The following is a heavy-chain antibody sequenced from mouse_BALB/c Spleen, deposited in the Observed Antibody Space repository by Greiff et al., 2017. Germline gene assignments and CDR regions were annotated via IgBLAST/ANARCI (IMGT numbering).Heavy chain of an antibody. Sequence: VNLVESGAELARPGASVKMSCKASGYTFTSYTMHWVKQRPGQGLEWIGYINPSSGYTNYNQKFKDKATLTADKSSSTAYMQLSSLTSEDSAVYYCARGRFYWYFDVWGAGTTVTVSS. J-gene: IGHJ1*01. CDR1: GYTFTSYT. CDR3: ARGRFYWYFDV. V-gene: IGHV1-4*01. CDR2: INPSSGYT.